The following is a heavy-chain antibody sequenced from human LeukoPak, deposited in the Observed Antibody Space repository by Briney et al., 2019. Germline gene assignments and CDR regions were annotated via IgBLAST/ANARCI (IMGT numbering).Heavy chain of an antibody. J-gene: IGHJ4*02. CDR3: AKDFNTYYYDSSLDY. D-gene: IGHD3-22*01. V-gene: IGHV3-33*06. Sequence: GGSLRLSCAASGFTFSSYGMHWVRQAPGKGLEWVAVIWYDGSNKYYADSVKGRFTISRDNSKNTLYLQMNSLRAKDTAVYYCAKDFNTYYYDSSLDYWGQGTLVTVSS. CDR1: GFTFSSYG. CDR2: IWYDGSNK.